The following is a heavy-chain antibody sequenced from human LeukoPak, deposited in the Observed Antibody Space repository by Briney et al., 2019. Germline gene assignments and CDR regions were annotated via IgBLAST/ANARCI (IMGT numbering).Heavy chain of an antibody. CDR1: GGTFSSYA. CDR3: ARDGYNLDYYYYMDV. V-gene: IGHV1-69*01. CDR2: IIPIFGTA. D-gene: IGHD5-24*01. J-gene: IGHJ6*03. Sequence: ASVKVSCKASGGTFSSYAISWVRQAPGQGVEWMGGIIPIFGTANYAQKFQGRVTITADESTSTAYMELSSLRSEDTAVYYCARDGYNLDYYYYMDVWGKGTTVTVSS.